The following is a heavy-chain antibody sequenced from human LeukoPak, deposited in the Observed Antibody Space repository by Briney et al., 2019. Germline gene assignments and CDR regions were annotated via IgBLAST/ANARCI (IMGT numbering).Heavy chain of an antibody. CDR2: IWYDGSNK. CDR1: GFTFSSYG. D-gene: IGHD6-19*01. J-gene: IGHJ4*02. CDR3: ARGHPTGQGSGWYYYFDY. V-gene: IGHV3-33*01. Sequence: PGRSLRLSCAASGFTFSSYGMHWVRQAPGKGLEWVAVIWYDGSNKYYADSVKGRFTISRDNSKNTLYLQMNSLRAEDTAVYYCARGHPTGQGSGWYYYFDYWGQGTLVTVSS.